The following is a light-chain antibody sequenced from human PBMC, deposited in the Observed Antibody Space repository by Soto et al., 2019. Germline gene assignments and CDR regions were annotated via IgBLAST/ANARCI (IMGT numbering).Light chain of an antibody. J-gene: IGKJ3*01. CDR3: QQRINWPVT. V-gene: IGKV3-15*01. CDR1: QSVAGN. CDR2: GVS. Sequence: EIVMTQSPATLSVSPGETATLSCRASQSVAGNLAWYQQKPGQPPRLLIYGVSTRATGVPARFSGSGSETDFSLTISSLQIEDYAVYYCQQRINWPVTFGPGTKVDIK.